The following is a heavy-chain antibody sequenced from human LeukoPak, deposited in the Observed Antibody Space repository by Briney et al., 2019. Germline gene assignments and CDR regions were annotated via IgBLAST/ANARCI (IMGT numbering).Heavy chain of an antibody. D-gene: IGHD6-19*01. CDR1: GYSFTSYW. CDR2: IYPGDSDT. V-gene: IGHV5-51*01. J-gene: IGHJ4*02. Sequence: PGGSLRLSCKGSGYSFTSYWIGWVRQMPGKGLEWMGIIYPGDSDTRYSPSFQGQVTISADKSISTAYLQWSSLKASDTAMYYCARSDARGGWSLDYWGQGTLVTVSS. CDR3: ARSDARGGWSLDY.